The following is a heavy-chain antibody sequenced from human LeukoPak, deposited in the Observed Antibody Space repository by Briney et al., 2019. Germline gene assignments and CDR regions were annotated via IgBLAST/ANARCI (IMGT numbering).Heavy chain of an antibody. CDR2: IIPIFGIA. Sequence: SVKVSCKASGGTFSSYAISWVRQASGQGLEWMGRIIPIFGIANYAQKFQGRVTITADKSTSTAYMELSSLRSEDTAVYYCARGRGYYDSSGYFDYWGQGTLVTVSS. D-gene: IGHD3-22*01. V-gene: IGHV1-69*04. CDR3: ARGRGYYDSSGYFDY. J-gene: IGHJ4*02. CDR1: GGTFSSYA.